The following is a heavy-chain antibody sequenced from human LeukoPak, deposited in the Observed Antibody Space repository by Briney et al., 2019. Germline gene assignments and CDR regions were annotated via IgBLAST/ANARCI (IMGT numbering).Heavy chain of an antibody. Sequence: GGSLRLSCAASGFTVSSNYMSWVRQAPGKGLEWVSVIYSGGSTYYADSVKGRFTISRDNSKNTLYLQMNSLRAEDTAVYYCARSKSLWFGESSYYYYYGMDVWGQGTTVTVSS. CDR3: ARSKSLWFGESSYYYYYGMDV. CDR1: GFTVSSNY. V-gene: IGHV3-66*01. J-gene: IGHJ6*02. CDR2: IYSGGST. D-gene: IGHD3-10*01.